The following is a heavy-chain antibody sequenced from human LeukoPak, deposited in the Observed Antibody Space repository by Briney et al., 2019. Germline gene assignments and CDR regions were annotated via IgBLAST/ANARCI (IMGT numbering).Heavy chain of an antibody. CDR2: IYSGGYT. V-gene: IGHV4-39*02. Sequence: PSETLSLTCSVSGASISTNNYYWGGIRQPPGKGLEWIGSIYSGGYTYYNPSLKSRLTISVDTSKNQFSLKLSSVTAADTAVYYCARGWGYGSVRSYFRKVFDPWGQGTLVTVSS. CDR3: ARGWGYGSVRSYFRKVFDP. J-gene: IGHJ5*02. CDR1: GASISTNNYY. D-gene: IGHD3-10*01.